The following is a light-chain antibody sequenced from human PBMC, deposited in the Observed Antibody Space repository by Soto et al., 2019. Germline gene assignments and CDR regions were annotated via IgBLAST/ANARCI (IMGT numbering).Light chain of an antibody. J-gene: IGKJ2*01. CDR3: QQYNSYPYT. CDR1: QSLNNW. CDR2: DAS. V-gene: IGKV1-5*01. Sequence: DIQMTQSPSTLSASVGDRVTITCRASQSLNNWLAWYQQKPGKAPKLLIFDASSLPSGVPSRFSGSGSGTEFTLTISSLQPYDFATYYCQQYNSYPYTFGQGTKLEI.